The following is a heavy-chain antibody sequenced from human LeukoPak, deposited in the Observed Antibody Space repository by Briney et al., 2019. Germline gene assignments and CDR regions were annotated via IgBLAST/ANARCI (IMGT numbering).Heavy chain of an antibody. J-gene: IGHJ4*02. CDR3: ARGDYYDSSGYYRVY. D-gene: IGHD3-22*01. V-gene: IGHV1-69*13. Sequence: ASVKVSCKASGGTFSSYGISWVRQAPGQGLEWMGGIIPIFGSANYAQKFQGRVTITADESTSTAYMELSSLRAEDTALYHCARGDYYDSSGYYRVYWGQGTLVTVSS. CDR2: IIPIFGSA. CDR1: GGTFSSYG.